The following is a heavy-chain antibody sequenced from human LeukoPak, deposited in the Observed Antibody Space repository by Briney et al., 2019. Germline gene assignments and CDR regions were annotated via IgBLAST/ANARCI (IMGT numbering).Heavy chain of an antibody. D-gene: IGHD1-26*01. CDR1: GGSISSYY. J-gene: IGHJ5*02. Sequence: SETLSLTCTVSGGSISSYYWSWIRQPPGKGLEWIGYVYTSGSTNYNPSLKSRVTISADTSKNQFSLRLTSVTAADTAVYYCARDSGSTSRSSWTWGPKTKKVDSRFDPWGLGTLVTVSS. CDR2: VYTSGST. CDR3: ARDSGSTSRSSWTWGPKTKKVDSRFDP. V-gene: IGHV4-4*09.